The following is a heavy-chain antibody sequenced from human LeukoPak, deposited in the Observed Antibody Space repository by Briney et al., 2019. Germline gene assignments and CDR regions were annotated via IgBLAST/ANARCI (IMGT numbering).Heavy chain of an antibody. Sequence: PGGSLRLSCAASRFTFSSYAMTWVRQPPGKGLEWVAAISGSGGTTYYADSVKGRFTISRDSSKNTLFLHMNTLRAEDTAIYYCAKDRTVGASYWYFDLWGRGTLVTVSS. CDR3: AKDRTVGASYWYFDL. V-gene: IGHV3-23*01. CDR1: RFTFSSYA. J-gene: IGHJ2*01. CDR2: ISGSGGTT. D-gene: IGHD1-26*01.